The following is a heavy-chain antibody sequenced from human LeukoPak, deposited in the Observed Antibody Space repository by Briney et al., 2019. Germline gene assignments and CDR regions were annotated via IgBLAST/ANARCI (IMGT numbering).Heavy chain of an antibody. CDR2: IYSGGST. Sequence: PGGSLRLSCAASGFTVSSNYMSWVRQAPGKGLEWGSVIYSGGSTYYADSVKGRFTISRDNAKNSLYLQMNSLRAEDTAVYYCARARTTVIQSYYYGMDVWGQGTTVTVSS. CDR1: GFTVSSNY. J-gene: IGHJ6*02. V-gene: IGHV3-53*01. CDR3: ARARTTVIQSYYYGMDV. D-gene: IGHD4-17*01.